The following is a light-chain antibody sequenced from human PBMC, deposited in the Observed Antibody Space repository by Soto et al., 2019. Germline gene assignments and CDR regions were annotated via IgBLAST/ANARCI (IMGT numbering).Light chain of an antibody. CDR2: DAS. CDR1: QSISSW. J-gene: IGKJ1*01. CDR3: QHYNSYWT. Sequence: DIQMTQSPSTLSASVGDRVTITCRASQSISSWLAWYQQKPGKAPKLLIYDASSLDSGVPSRFSGSGSGTEFTLTISSLQPDDFATYYCQHYNSYWTFGQGTKVEIK. V-gene: IGKV1-5*01.